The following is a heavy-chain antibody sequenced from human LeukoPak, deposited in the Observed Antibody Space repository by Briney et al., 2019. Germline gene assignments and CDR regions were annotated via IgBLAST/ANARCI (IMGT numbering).Heavy chain of an antibody. CDR1: GFTFSSYG. V-gene: IGHV3-30*02. Sequence: GGSLRLSCAASGFTFSSYGMHWVRQAPGKGLEWVAFIRYDGSNKYCADSVKGRFTISRDNSMNTVYLQINSLRAEDTAVYYCAKDYSKTSYYGSGTYYRPNWFDPWGQGTLVTVSS. CDR3: AKDYSKTSYYGSGTYYRPNWFDP. J-gene: IGHJ5*02. D-gene: IGHD3-10*01. CDR2: IRYDGSNK.